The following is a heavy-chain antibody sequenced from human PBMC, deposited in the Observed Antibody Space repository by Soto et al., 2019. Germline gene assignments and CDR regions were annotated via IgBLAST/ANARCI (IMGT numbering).Heavy chain of an antibody. V-gene: IGHV4-30-2*01. J-gene: IGHJ5*02. Sequence: SETLSLTCAVSGGSISSGGYSWSWIRQPPGRGLEWIGYIYASGSTYYNPSLSSRVTISIDRSKNQFSLMLASVTAADTAVYFCPRDIGRSHYTYFNPWGQGSLVTVS. CDR3: PRDIGRSHYTYFNP. CDR2: IYASGST. CDR1: GGSISSGGYS. D-gene: IGHD4-4*01.